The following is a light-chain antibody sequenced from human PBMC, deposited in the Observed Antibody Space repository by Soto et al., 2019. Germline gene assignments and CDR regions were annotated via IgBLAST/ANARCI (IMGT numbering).Light chain of an antibody. J-gene: IGKJ4*01. CDR1: QSVTIK. CDR3: QQRSNWPPLN. CDR2: DAS. Sequence: EVVLTHSPATLSLSPGDRATLSCRASQSVTIKLAWYQQRPGQAPRLLIYDASTRATGIPARFSGSGSGTDFTLTISSLEPEDFAVYYCQQRSNWPPLNFGGGTKVDIK. V-gene: IGKV3-11*01.